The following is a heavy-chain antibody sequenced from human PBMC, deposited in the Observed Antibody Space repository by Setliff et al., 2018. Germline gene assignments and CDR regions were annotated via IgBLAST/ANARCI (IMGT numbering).Heavy chain of an antibody. J-gene: IGHJ4*02. D-gene: IGHD1-26*01. V-gene: IGHV1-69*13. CDR1: GGTFSSYA. CDR3: ARGDVYSGSYYHFDY. Sequence: SVKVSCKASGGTFSSYAISWVRQAPGQGLEWMGGIIPIFGTANYAQKFQGRVTITADESTSTAYMELSSLRSEDTAVYYCARGDVYSGSYYHFDYWGQGALVTVSS. CDR2: IIPIFGTA.